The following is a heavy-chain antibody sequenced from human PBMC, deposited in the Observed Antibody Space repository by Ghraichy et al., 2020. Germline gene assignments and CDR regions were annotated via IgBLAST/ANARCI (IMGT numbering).Heavy chain of an antibody. CDR2: ISGDGGTT. Sequence: GGSLRLSCAASGFTFSTYALSWVRQAPGKGLQWVSAISGDGGTTYYADSVKGRFTISRDNSMNTLYLQMNSLRAEDTAVYYCAQHPDDFWSGYSPTWWFDPWGPGTLVTVSS. CDR3: AQHPDDFWSGYSPTWWFDP. J-gene: IGHJ5*02. V-gene: IGHV3-23*01. D-gene: IGHD3-3*01. CDR1: GFTFSTYA.